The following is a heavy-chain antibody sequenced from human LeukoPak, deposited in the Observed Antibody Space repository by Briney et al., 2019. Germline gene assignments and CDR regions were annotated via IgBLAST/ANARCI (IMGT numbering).Heavy chain of an antibody. D-gene: IGHD2-2*02. CDR1: GFTSSSYG. Sequence: GGSLRLSCAASGFTSSSYGMHWVRQTPGKGLEWVAFIRYDGSNKYYADSVKGRFTISRDNSKNTLYLQMNSLRAEDTAVYYCAKVKRDCSSTSCYTPLPYYYYMDVWGKGTTVTVSS. CDR3: AKVKRDCSSTSCYTPLPYYYYMDV. J-gene: IGHJ6*03. CDR2: IRYDGSNK. V-gene: IGHV3-30*02.